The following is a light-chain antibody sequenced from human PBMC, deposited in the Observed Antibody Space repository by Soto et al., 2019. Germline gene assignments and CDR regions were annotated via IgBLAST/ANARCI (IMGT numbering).Light chain of an antibody. J-gene: IGLJ1*01. CDR1: SSDVGSYNL. CDR3: FSHRGGDSHV. Sequence: QSVLTQPASVSGSPGQSITISCTGTSSDVGSYNLVSWYQQHPGKAPKLMIYEGSKGPSGVSNRFSGSKSGNTASLTISGLQAEDEADYYCFSHRGGDSHVFGTGTKVTVL. V-gene: IGLV2-23*01. CDR2: EGS.